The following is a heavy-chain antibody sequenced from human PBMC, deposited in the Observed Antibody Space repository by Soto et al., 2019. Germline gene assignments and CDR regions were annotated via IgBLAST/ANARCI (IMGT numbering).Heavy chain of an antibody. D-gene: IGHD5-18*01. V-gene: IGHV1-18*01. CDR3: ARLGYSYGNNYYYYYGMDV. CDR1: GYTFTSYG. CDR2: ISAYNGNT. Sequence: EASVKVSCKASGYTFTSYGISWVRQAPGQGLEWMGWISAYNGNTNYAQKLQGHVTISADKSISTAYLQWSSLKASDTAMYYCARLGYSYGNNYYYYYGMDVWGQGTTVTV. J-gene: IGHJ6*02.